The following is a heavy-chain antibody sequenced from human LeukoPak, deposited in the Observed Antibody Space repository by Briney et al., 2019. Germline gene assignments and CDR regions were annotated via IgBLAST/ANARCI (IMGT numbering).Heavy chain of an antibody. Sequence: ASVKVSCTASGYTFTSYGISWVRQAPGQGLEWMGWISAYNGNTNYAQKLQGRVTMTTDTSTSTAYMELRSLRSDDTAVYYCARDSVVVAAIPYYYGMDVWGQGTTVTVSS. J-gene: IGHJ6*02. D-gene: IGHD2-15*01. CDR1: GYTFTSYG. V-gene: IGHV1-18*01. CDR3: ARDSVVVAAIPYYYGMDV. CDR2: ISAYNGNT.